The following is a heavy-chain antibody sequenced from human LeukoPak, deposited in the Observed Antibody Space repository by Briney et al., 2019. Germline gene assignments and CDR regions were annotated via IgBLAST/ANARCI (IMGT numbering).Heavy chain of an antibody. D-gene: IGHD1-26*01. V-gene: IGHV3-30*03. Sequence: GRSLRLSCAASGFVFSNYGMHWVRQAPGKGLEWVAGISYHGYTQYYADSVKGQFTISRDNSKNTLYLQMNSLTEEDTAVYYCARWDSGRYTSNYYFDYWGQGALVTVSS. CDR2: ISYHGYTQ. J-gene: IGHJ4*02. CDR3: ARWDSGRYTSNYYFDY. CDR1: GFVFSNYG.